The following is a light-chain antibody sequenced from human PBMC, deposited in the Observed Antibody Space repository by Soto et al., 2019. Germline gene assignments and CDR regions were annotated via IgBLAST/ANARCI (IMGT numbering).Light chain of an antibody. J-gene: IGKJ4*01. CDR3: QQYDTSLLT. Sequence: EIVLTHSPGTLSLSPGERATLSCRASQSLSSSYLAWYQQKPGQAPRLLIYGASSRATGIPDRFSGSGSGTDFTLTISRLEPEDFAVYYCQQYDTSLLTFGGGTKVEIK. CDR2: GAS. V-gene: IGKV3-20*01. CDR1: QSLSSSY.